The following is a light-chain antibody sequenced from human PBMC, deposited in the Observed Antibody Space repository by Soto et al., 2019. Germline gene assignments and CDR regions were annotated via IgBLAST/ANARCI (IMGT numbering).Light chain of an antibody. CDR1: SSDVGSYNL. J-gene: IGLJ1*01. CDR2: EGS. CDR3: CSYAAGSTYA. Sequence: QSVLTQPASVSGSPGQSITISCTGTSSDVGSYNLVSWYQQHPGKAPKLMIYEGSKRPSGVSNRFSGSKSGNTASLTISGLQAEDEADYYCCSYAAGSTYAFGTGTKLTVL. V-gene: IGLV2-23*01.